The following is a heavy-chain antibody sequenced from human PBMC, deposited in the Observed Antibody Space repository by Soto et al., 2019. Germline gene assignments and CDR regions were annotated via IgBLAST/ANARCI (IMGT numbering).Heavy chain of an antibody. Sequence: GESLKISCKGSGYSFTSYWISWVRQMPGKGLEWMGRIDPSDSYTNYSPSFQGHVTISADTSTSTAYMELSSLASDDTAIYYCARMATSGTLNWFDPWGQGTLVTVSS. CDR3: ARMATSGTLNWFDP. CDR2: IDPSDSYT. V-gene: IGHV5-10-1*01. CDR1: GYSFTSYW. J-gene: IGHJ5*02.